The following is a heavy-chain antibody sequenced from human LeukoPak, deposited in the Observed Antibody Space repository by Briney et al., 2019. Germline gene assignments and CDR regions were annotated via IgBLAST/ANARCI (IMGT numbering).Heavy chain of an antibody. V-gene: IGHV4-59*08. CDR3: ASSYYYDGTRYFDY. CDR2: IYYTGST. CDR1: GGSITSYY. J-gene: IGHJ4*02. Sequence: SETLSLTCTVSGGSITSYYWTWIRQPPGKGLEWIGYIYYTGSTNSNPSLKSRVTTSLDTSKKQFSLKLSSVTAADTAMYYCASSYYYDGTRYFDYWGLGTLVTVSS. D-gene: IGHD3-22*01.